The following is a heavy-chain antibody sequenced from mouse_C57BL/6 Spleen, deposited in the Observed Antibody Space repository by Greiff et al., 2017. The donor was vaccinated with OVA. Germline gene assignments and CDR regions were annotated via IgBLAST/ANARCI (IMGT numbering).Heavy chain of an antibody. J-gene: IGHJ4*01. D-gene: IGHD1-1*01. V-gene: IGHV14-3*01. CDR1: GFNIKNTY. Sequence: EVQGVESVAELVRPGASVKLSCTASGFNIKNTYMHWVKQRPEQGLEWIGRIDPANGNTKYAPTFQGKATITADTSSNTAYLQLSSLTSEDTAIYYCTPYYGSGRYAMDYWGQGTSVTVSS. CDR3: TPYYGSGRYAMDY. CDR2: IDPANGNT.